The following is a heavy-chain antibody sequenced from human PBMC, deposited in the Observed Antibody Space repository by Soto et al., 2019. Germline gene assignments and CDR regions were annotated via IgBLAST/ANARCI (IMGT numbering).Heavy chain of an antibody. V-gene: IGHV3-64*01. Sequence: EVPLVESGGGLVQPGGSLRLSCAASGFTFSSYAMHWVRQAPGKGLEYVSAISSNGGSTDYANSVKGRFTISRDNSKNTLYLQMGSLRAEDMAVYFCARDLGAYAFDIWGQGTMVTVSS. CDR3: ARDLGAYAFDI. CDR2: ISSNGGST. D-gene: IGHD1-26*01. J-gene: IGHJ3*02. CDR1: GFTFSSYA.